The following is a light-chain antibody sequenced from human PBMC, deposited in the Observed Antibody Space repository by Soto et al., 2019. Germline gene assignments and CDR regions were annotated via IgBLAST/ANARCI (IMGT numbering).Light chain of an antibody. J-gene: IGKJ5*01. V-gene: IGKV3-15*01. CDR3: QQYNKWPPIT. Sequence: EIVMTQSPATLSVSPRESATLSCRATQRVSSNLAWYQQKPGQAPRLVIYGASTRATGIPARFSGSGSGTDFTLTISRLEPEDYAVYYCQQYNKWPPITFGQGTRLEI. CDR2: GAS. CDR1: QRVSSN.